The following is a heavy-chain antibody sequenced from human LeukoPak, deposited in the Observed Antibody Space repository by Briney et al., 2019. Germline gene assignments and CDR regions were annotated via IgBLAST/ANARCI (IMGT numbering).Heavy chain of an antibody. V-gene: IGHV3-30*18. J-gene: IGHJ4*02. D-gene: IGHD2-2*01. Sequence: GGSLTLSCAASGFTFSSYGMHWVRQAPGKGLEWVAVISYDGSNKYYADSVKGRFTISRGNSKNTLYLQMNSLRAEDTAVYYCAKSRGCSSTSCLVDYWGQGTLVTVSS. CDR1: GFTFSSYG. CDR2: ISYDGSNK. CDR3: AKSRGCSSTSCLVDY.